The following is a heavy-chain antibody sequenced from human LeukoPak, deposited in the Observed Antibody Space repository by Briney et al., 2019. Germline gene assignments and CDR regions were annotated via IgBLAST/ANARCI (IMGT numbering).Heavy chain of an antibody. J-gene: IGHJ4*02. V-gene: IGHV1-58*01. D-gene: IGHD3-22*01. CDR2: IVVGSGNT. CDR1: GFTFTSSA. Sequence: ASVKVSCKASGFTFTSSAVQWVRQARGQRLEWIGWIVVGSGNTNYAQKFQERVTITRDMSTSTAYMELSSLRSEDTPVYYCAASPDYYDSSGYSYYFDYWGQGTLVTVSS. CDR3: AASPDYYDSSGYSYYFDY.